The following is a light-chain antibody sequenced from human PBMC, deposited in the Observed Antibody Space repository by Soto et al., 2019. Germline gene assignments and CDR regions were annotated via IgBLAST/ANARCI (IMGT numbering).Light chain of an antibody. V-gene: IGLV2-14*01. J-gene: IGLJ2*01. Sequence: QSVLTQPASVSGSPGQSITISCTGTSSDVGAYNSVSWYQQHPGKAPRLMIYDVTIRPSGVSNRFSGSKSGNTASLTISGLQAEDEADYHCASHTGSSPPVVLGGGTKVTVL. CDR1: SSDVGAYNS. CDR2: DVT. CDR3: ASHTGSSPPVV.